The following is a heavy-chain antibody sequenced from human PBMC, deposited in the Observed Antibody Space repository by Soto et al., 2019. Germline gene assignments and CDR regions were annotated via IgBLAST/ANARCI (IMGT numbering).Heavy chain of an antibody. V-gene: IGHV1-8*01. CDR2: MNPNSGNT. CDR3: ARGRDYVILSVYIRAYYYYGMDV. Sequence: ASVKVSCKASGYSFTSYDINWVRQATGQGLEGMGWMNPNSGNTGYAQKFQGRVTMTRNTSISTAYMQLSSLRSEDTAVYYCARGRDYVILSVYIRAYYYYGMDVWDQGTXVTVSS. J-gene: IGHJ6*02. CDR1: GYSFTSYD. D-gene: IGHD3-9*01.